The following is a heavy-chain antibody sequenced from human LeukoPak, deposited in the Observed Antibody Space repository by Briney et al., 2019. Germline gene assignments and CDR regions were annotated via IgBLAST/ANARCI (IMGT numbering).Heavy chain of an antibody. Sequence: SVKVSCKASGGTFSSYAISWVRQAPGQGLEWMGRIIPIFGTANYAQKFQGRVTITTDESTSTAYMELSSLRSEDTAVYYCARARIVGATEFDYWGQGTLVTVSS. V-gene: IGHV1-69*05. D-gene: IGHD1-26*01. J-gene: IGHJ4*02. CDR3: ARARIVGATEFDY. CDR1: GGTFSSYA. CDR2: IIPIFGTA.